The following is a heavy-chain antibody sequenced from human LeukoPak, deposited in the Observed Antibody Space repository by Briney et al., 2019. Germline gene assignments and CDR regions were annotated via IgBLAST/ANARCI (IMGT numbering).Heavy chain of an antibody. CDR2: IRQDGDVK. V-gene: IGHV3-7*01. D-gene: IGHD1-26*01. CDR3: ARDSGTYSSDY. CDR1: GFTFSSYW. J-gene: IGHJ4*02. Sequence: PGGSLRLSCAASGFTFSSYWMSWVRQAPGKGLEWVASIRQDGDVKYYVDSVKGRFTISRDNGKNSLLLQMNNLRAGDTAVYYCARDSGTYSSDYWGQGTLVTVSS.